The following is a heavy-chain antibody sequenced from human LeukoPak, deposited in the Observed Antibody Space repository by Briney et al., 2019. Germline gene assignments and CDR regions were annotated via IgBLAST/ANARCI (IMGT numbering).Heavy chain of an antibody. Sequence: RTSETLSLTCAVYGGSFSGYYWSWIRQPPGKGLEWIGEINHSGSTNYNPSLKSRVTISVDTSKNQFSLKLSSVTAADTAVYYCARAGYSSGWLSGWFDPWGQGTLVTVSS. CDR1: GGSFSGYY. V-gene: IGHV4-34*01. J-gene: IGHJ5*02. CDR3: ARAGYSSGWLSGWFDP. D-gene: IGHD6-19*01. CDR2: INHSGST.